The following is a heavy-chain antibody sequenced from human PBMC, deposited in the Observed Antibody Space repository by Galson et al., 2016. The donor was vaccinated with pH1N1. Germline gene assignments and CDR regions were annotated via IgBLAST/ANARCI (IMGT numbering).Heavy chain of an antibody. CDR3: AREDYYDTDLSDWYFDL. CDR2: IIPIFNTA. Sequence: SVKVSCKASGGTFGSYGINWVRQAPGQGLEWMGGIIPIFNTAKYAQNFQGRVTITADESTTTAYMELSSLRSEDTAVYYCAREDYYDTDLSDWYFDLWGRGTLLTVSS. J-gene: IGHJ2*01. D-gene: IGHD3-22*01. CDR1: GGTFGSYG. V-gene: IGHV1-69*13.